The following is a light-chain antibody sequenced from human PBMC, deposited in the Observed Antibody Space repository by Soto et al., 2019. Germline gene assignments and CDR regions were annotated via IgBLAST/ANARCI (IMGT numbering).Light chain of an antibody. Sequence: QAVLTQSPSASASLGASVKLTCTLSSGHSSYAIAWHQQQPEKGPRYLMKVNSDGSHSKGDGIPDRFSGSSSGAERYLTISSLQSEDEADYYCQTWGVFGGGTKLTVL. CDR2: VNSDGSH. CDR3: QTWGV. CDR1: SGHSSYA. J-gene: IGLJ2*01. V-gene: IGLV4-69*01.